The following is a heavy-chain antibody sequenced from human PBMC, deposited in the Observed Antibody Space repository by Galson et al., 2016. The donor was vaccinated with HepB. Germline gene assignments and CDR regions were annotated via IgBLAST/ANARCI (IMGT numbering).Heavy chain of an antibody. CDR2: LSGSGAHT. J-gene: IGHJ4*02. CDR1: GFTFSSYA. Sequence: SLRLSCAASGFTFSSYAMTWVRQAPGKGLEWVSGLSGSGAHTYYADSVKGRFTISRDNSKNTLYLQMNSLRVEDTSGYYCAKDYVGGSYLLTQFDYWGQGTLFTVSS. V-gene: IGHV3-23*01. D-gene: IGHD3-16*02. CDR3: AKDYVGGSYLLTQFDY.